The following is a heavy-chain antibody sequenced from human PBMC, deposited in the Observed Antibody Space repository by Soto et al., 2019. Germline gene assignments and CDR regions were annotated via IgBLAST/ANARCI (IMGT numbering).Heavy chain of an antibody. D-gene: IGHD2-15*01. CDR1: AYSFTTYW. V-gene: IGHV5-51*01. CDR3: ARHPSYGSGWVYFDS. Sequence: PGESLKISCKGSAYSFTTYWIAWVRQMPGKGLEWMGIIYPGDSDTRYSPSFQGQVTISADKSISTAYLQWSSLKASDTAMYYCARHPSYGSGWVYFDSWGQGTLVTVS. CDR2: IYPGDSDT. J-gene: IGHJ4*02.